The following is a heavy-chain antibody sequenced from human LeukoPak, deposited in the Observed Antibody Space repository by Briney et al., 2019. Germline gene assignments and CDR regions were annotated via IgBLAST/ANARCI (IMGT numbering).Heavy chain of an antibody. Sequence: GGSLRLSCAASGFTFSSYAMHWVRQAPGKGLEWVAVISYDGSNKYYADSVKGRFTISRDNSKNTLYLQMNSLRAEDTAVYYCARVPVPYYFDYWGQGTLVTVS. V-gene: IGHV3-30*04. J-gene: IGHJ4*02. D-gene: IGHD2-2*01. CDR3: ARVPVPYYFDY. CDR1: GFTFSSYA. CDR2: ISYDGSNK.